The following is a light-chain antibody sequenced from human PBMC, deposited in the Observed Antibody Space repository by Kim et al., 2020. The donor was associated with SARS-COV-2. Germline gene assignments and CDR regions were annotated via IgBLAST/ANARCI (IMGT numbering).Light chain of an antibody. CDR2: DVT. Sequence: GSPGQSVTISCTVTTSDVGSYNYVSWYQQHPGRAPKLIIYDVTKRPSGVPDRFSGSKSGNTASLTVSGLQAEDEADYYCCSFAAPFGGGTQLTVL. V-gene: IGLV2-11*03. CDR1: TSDVGSYNY. J-gene: IGLJ2*01. CDR3: CSFAAP.